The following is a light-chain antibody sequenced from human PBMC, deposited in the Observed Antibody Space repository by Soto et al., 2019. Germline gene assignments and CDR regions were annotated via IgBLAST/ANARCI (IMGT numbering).Light chain of an antibody. V-gene: IGKV3-15*01. Sequence: EIVMTQSPDTLSVSPGDRATLSCRASQTVSTNLAWYQQKPGQDPRLLIYGASTRATGVPDRFSGSGSRTEFTLTISSLQSEDFAVYYCQQYNSWPPLTFGQGTKVEIK. CDR2: GAS. J-gene: IGKJ1*01. CDR3: QQYNSWPPLT. CDR1: QTVSTN.